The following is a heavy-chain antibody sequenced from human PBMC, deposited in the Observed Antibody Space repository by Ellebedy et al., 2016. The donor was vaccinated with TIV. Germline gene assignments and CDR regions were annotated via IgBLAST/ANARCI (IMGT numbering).Heavy chain of an antibody. CDR1: GFTFSVYY. V-gene: IGHV3-72*01. J-gene: IGHJ5*02. CDR3: TREDWWRFDP. D-gene: IGHD2-15*01. CDR2: SRNRADSYTT. Sequence: GESLKISXAASGFTFSVYYMDWVRQAPGKGLEWVGRSRNRADSYTTEYAASVKGRFTISRDESRNSLFLQMNSLKTEDTAVYYCTREDWWRFDPWGQGTLVTVSS.